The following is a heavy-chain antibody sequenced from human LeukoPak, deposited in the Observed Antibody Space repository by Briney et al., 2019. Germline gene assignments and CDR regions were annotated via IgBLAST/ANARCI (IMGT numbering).Heavy chain of an antibody. CDR3: SKAGDTNYYRHGDY. CDR1: GFTFSSYP. V-gene: IGHV3-23*01. CDR2: ISGNSGAT. D-gene: IGHD4-11*01. Sequence: GGTLRLSCATSGFTFSSYPMSWVRQAPGRGLEGVSVISGNSGATYYADSVKGRFTISRDHAKNTVYLQMNHLRGEDTALYYCSKAGDTNYYRHGDYWGQGTLVTVSS. J-gene: IGHJ4*02.